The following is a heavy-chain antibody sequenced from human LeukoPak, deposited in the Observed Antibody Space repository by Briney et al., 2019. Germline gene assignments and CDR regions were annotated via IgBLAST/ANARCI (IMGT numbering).Heavy chain of an antibody. CDR3: ARDVWFGELSEGFDY. V-gene: IGHV1-2*02. D-gene: IGHD3-10*01. CDR2: INPNSGGT. Sequence: APVKVSCKASGYTFTGYYMHWVRQAPGQGLEWMGWINPNSGGTNYAQKFQGRVTMTRDTSISTAYMELSRLRSDDTAVYYCARDVWFGELSEGFDYWGQGTLVTVPS. J-gene: IGHJ4*02. CDR1: GYTFTGYY.